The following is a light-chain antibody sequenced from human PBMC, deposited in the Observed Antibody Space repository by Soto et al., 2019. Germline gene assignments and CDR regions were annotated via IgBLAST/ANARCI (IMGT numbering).Light chain of an antibody. CDR3: LAWDDSLNGNL. CDR2: TND. Sequence: QSVLTQPASASGTPGQRVTISCSGSSXNIESNTVYWYQQLPGMAPRLLIHTNDRRPSGVPDRFSGSKSGTSASLAISGLQSEDEADYYCLAWDDSLNGNLFGTGTKVTVL. J-gene: IGLJ1*01. V-gene: IGLV1-44*01. CDR1: SXNIESNT.